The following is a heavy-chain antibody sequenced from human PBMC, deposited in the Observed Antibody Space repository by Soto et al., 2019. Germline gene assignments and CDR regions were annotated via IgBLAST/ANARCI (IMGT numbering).Heavy chain of an antibody. V-gene: IGHV3-66*01. J-gene: IGHJ5*02. CDR2: IYSGGST. CDR1: GFTVSSNY. D-gene: IGHD6-13*01. Sequence: PGGSLRLSCAASGFTVSSNYMSWVRQAPGKGLEWVSVIYSGGSTYYADSVKGRFTISRDNSKNTLYLQMNSLRAEDTAVYYCARDHIAAAALFDPWGQGTLVTVSS. CDR3: ARDHIAAAALFDP.